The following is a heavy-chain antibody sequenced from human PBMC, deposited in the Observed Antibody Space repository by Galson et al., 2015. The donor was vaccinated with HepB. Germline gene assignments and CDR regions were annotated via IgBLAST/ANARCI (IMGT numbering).Heavy chain of an antibody. CDR2: LSGSGGST. CDR1: GFTFSSYA. Sequence: SLRLSCAASGFTFSSYAMSWVRQAPGKGLEWVSTLSGSGGSTYYADSMKGRFTISTDNSENTLYLQMNSLRAEDTAVYYCAKYDGHYDILTGLNWFDPWGQGT. J-gene: IGHJ5*02. CDR3: AKYDGHYDILTGLNWFDP. D-gene: IGHD3-9*01. V-gene: IGHV3-23*01.